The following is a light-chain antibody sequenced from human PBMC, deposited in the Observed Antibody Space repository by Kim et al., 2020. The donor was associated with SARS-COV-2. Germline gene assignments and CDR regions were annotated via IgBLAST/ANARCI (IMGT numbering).Light chain of an antibody. CDR1: QSVRSD. J-gene: IGKJ1*01. Sequence: VSPGERATLSCTASQSVRSDLAWYQQKPGQAPTLLISDASTRATGIPARFSGGGSRTDFTLTISSLQSEDFAVYYCQQYNKWPRTFGQGTKVDIK. CDR2: DAS. CDR3: QQYNKWPRT. V-gene: IGKV3-15*01.